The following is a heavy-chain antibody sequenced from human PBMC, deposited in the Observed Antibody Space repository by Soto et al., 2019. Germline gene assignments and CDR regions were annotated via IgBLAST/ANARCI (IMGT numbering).Heavy chain of an antibody. CDR3: ARDLWGYCGADCYPLDV. CDR2: IYYSGNT. CDR1: GGSISSSPYY. D-gene: IGHD2-21*02. Sequence: SETLSLTCTVSGGSISSSPYYWGWIRQPPGKGLEWIGSIYYSGNTYYKPSLKSRVAISVDRSTNQFSLKLNSVTAADTAVYYCARDLWGYCGADCYPLDVWGQGTTVTVS. V-gene: IGHV4-39*07. J-gene: IGHJ6*02.